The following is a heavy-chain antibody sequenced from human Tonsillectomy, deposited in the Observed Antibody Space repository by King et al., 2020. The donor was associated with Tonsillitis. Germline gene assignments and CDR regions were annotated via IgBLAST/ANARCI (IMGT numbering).Heavy chain of an antibody. CDR3: AKGRSRGNYGHAFDV. D-gene: IGHD1-26*01. CDR1: GFTFDDYD. Sequence: VQLVESGGGLVQPGRSLRLSCEASGFTFDDYDMHWVRQVPGKGLEWVAGISWNSGSIGYAGSGKGRFTISRDNGKNSLDLLMNSLRPDDTALYYCAKGRSRGNYGHAFDVWGQGTMVTVSS. CDR2: ISWNSGSI. V-gene: IGHV3-9*01. J-gene: IGHJ3*01.